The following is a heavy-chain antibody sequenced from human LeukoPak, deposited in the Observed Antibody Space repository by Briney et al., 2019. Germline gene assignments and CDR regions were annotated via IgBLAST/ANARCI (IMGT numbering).Heavy chain of an antibody. V-gene: IGHV4-34*01. CDR1: GGSLSGYY. D-gene: IGHD2-2*01. J-gene: IGHJ2*01. Sequence: PSETLSLTCAVYGGSLSGYYWSWIRRSPGKGLEWIGEINQSGRTNYSPSLKSRVTISLDTSKTQFSLRLTSVTAADTAVYYCARVVVPAAVGFLRSPRRRYFDLWGGGTLVTVSS. CDR2: INQSGRT. CDR3: ARVVVPAAVGFLRSPRRRYFDL.